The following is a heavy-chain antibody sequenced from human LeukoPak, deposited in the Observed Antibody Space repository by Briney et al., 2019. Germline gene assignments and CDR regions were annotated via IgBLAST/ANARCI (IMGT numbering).Heavy chain of an antibody. CDR1: GGSFSGYY. V-gene: IGHV4-34*01. CDR2: INHSGST. CDR3: ARAAHPTYYYDSSGYYYGFSGPYYFDY. D-gene: IGHD3-22*01. J-gene: IGHJ4*02. Sequence: PSETLSLTCAVYGGSFSGYYWSWIRQPPGKGLEWIGEINHSGSTNYNPSPKSRVTISVDTSKNQFSLKLSSVTAADTAVYYCARAAHPTYYYDSSGYYYGFSGPYYFDYWGQGTLVTVSS.